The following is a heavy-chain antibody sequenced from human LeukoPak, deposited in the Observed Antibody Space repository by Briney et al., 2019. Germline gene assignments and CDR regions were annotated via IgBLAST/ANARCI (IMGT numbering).Heavy chain of an antibody. CDR1: GFTFSSYS. V-gene: IGHV3-21*01. Sequence: GGSLRLSCAASGFTFSSYSMNWVRQAPGKGLERVSSISSSSSYIYYADSVKGRFTISRDNAKNSLYLQMNSLRAEDTAVYYCARDYGATYYYDSSGPDFFDYWGQGTLVTVSS. CDR2: ISSSSSYI. D-gene: IGHD3-22*01. J-gene: IGHJ4*02. CDR3: ARDYGATYYYDSSGPDFFDY.